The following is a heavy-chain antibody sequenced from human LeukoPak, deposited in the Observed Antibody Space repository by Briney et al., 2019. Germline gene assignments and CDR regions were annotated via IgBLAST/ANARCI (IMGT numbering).Heavy chain of an antibody. CDR1: GGTFSSYA. J-gene: IGHJ5*02. V-gene: IGHV1-69*05. D-gene: IGHD2-2*01. CDR3: ARGIVVVPAAIETNWFDP. Sequence: GASVKVSCKASGGTFSSYAISWVRQAPGQGLEWMGGIIPIFGTANYAQKFQGRVTITTDESTSTAYMELSSLRSEDTAVYYCARGIVVVPAAIETNWFDPWGQGTLVTVSS. CDR2: IIPIFGTA.